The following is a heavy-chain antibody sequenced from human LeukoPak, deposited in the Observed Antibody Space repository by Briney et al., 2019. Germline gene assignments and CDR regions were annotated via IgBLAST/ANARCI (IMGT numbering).Heavy chain of an antibody. CDR2: ISWNSGSI. J-gene: IGHJ4*02. CDR1: GFTFDDYA. D-gene: IGHD5-24*01. Sequence: PGGSLRLSCAASGFTFDDYAMHWVRQAPGKGLEWVSGISWNSGSIGYADSVKGRFTISRDNAKNSLYLQMNSLRAEDTALYYCAKGGDGYGLDWGQGTLVTVSS. V-gene: IGHV3-9*01. CDR3: AKGGDGYGLD.